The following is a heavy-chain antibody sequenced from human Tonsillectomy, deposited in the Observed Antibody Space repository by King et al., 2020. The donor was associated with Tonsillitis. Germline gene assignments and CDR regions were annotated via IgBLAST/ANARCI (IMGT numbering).Heavy chain of an antibody. J-gene: IGHJ4*02. D-gene: IGHD6-19*01. CDR2: IYPVDSDT. Sequence: QLVQSGAEVKKPGESLKISCKGSGYRFTNYWLVWVRPMPGKGLEWMGIIYPVDSDTRYSPSFQDQVTISSDKSINTAYLQWSSLMAPDTPLYYCARSVPGLTVAGTIDYWGQGTLVTVSS. CDR1: GYRFTNYW. CDR3: ARSVPGLTVAGTIDY. V-gene: IGHV5-51*03.